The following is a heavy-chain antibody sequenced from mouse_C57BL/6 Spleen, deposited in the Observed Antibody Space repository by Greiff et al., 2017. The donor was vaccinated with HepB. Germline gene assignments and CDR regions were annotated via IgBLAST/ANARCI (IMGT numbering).Heavy chain of an antibody. CDR2: IDPSDSYT. CDR3: ARYGVVAPAY. Sequence: VQLQQSGAELVMPGASVKLSCKASGYTFTSYWMHWVKQRPGQGLEWIGEIDPSDSYTNYNQKFKGKSTLTVDKSSSTAYMQLSSLTSEDSAVYYCARYGVVAPAYWGQGTLVTVSA. D-gene: IGHD1-1*01. CDR1: GYTFTSYW. J-gene: IGHJ3*01. V-gene: IGHV1-69*01.